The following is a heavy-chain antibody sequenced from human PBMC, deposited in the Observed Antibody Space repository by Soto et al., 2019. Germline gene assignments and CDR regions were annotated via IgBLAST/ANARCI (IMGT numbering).Heavy chain of an antibody. CDR2: IYTSGNT. Sequence: SLTCTVSGGSISSYYWSWIRQPAGKGLEWIGRIYTSGNTNYNPSLKSRVTMSVDTSKNQFSLKLSSVTAADTAVYYCAREEVGYCSGGRCYYYVMDVWGQGTTVTVS. D-gene: IGHD2-15*01. CDR1: GGSISSYY. J-gene: IGHJ6*02. CDR3: AREEVGYCSGGRCYYYVMDV. V-gene: IGHV4-4*07.